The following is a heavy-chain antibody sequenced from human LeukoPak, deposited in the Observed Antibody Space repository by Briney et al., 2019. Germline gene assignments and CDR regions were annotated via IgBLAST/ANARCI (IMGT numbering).Heavy chain of an antibody. CDR1: GFSFSTYA. V-gene: IGHV3-23*01. D-gene: IGHD3-3*01. J-gene: IGHJ4*02. CDR2: ISGSGDST. Sequence: GGSLRLSCAASGFSFSTYAMSWVRQAPGKGLEWVSSISGSGDSTYDADSVKGRFTITRDNSKNTLYLQMNSLRAEDTAVYYCARPYDFWSGQPDYYFDYWGQGTLVTVSS. CDR3: ARPYDFWSGQPDYYFDY.